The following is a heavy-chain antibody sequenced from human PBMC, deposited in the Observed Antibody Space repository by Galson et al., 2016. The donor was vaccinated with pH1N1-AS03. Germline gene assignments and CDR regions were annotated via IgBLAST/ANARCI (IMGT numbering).Heavy chain of an antibody. Sequence: QSGAEVKKPGESLKISCKGSGYSFTNYWIAWVHQLPGKGLEWMGIIYPADSDTKYSPSFQGQVTISVDTSLNTAYLQWSSLEASDTAMYFCARQKYCSGGSCFLYYDAFDMWGQGTLVTVSS. J-gene: IGHJ3*02. CDR2: IYPADSDT. CDR3: ARQKYCSGGSCFLYYDAFDM. V-gene: IGHV5-51*07. D-gene: IGHD2-15*01. CDR1: GYSFTNYW.